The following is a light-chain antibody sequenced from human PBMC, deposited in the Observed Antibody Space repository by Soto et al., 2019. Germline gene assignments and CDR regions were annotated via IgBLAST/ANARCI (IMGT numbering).Light chain of an antibody. CDR2: GAS. J-gene: IGKJ3*01. CDR3: QQYGSSST. V-gene: IGKV3-20*01. Sequence: DIVLTQSPGTLSLSPGDRATLSCRASQSVSGTHLAWYQQKPGQAPRLLIYGASSRATGIPDRFSGRGSGTDFTLTTSRLEPEYFAVYYCQQYGSSSTLGQGTKVDT. CDR1: QSVSGTH.